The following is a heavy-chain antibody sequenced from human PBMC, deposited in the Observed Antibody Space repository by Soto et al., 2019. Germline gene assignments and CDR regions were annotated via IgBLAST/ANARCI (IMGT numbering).Heavy chain of an antibody. V-gene: IGHV3-23*01. CDR3: AKDRWIFGVVIIQIDY. Sequence: PGGSLRLSCAASGFTFSSYAMSWVRQAPGKGLEWVSAISGSGGSTYYADSVKGRFTISRDNSKNTLYLQMNSLRAEDTAVYYCAKDRWIFGVVIIQIDYWGQGTLVTVSS. CDR1: GFTFSSYA. J-gene: IGHJ4*02. D-gene: IGHD3-3*01. CDR2: ISGSGGST.